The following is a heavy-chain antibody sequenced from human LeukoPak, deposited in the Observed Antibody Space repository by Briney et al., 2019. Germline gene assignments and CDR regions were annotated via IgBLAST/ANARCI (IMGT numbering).Heavy chain of an antibody. Sequence: PGGSLRLSCAASGFTFSSYSMNWVRQAPGKGLEWVSSISGSSSYIYYADSVKGRFTISRDNAKNSLYLQMNSLRAEDTAVYYCASALGDYEADFDYWGQGTLVTVSS. CDR1: GFTFSSYS. D-gene: IGHD3-22*01. CDR3: ASALGDYEADFDY. J-gene: IGHJ4*02. V-gene: IGHV3-21*01. CDR2: ISGSSSYI.